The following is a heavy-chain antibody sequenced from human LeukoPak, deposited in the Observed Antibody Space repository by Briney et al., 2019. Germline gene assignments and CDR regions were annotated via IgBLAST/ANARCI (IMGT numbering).Heavy chain of an antibody. CDR3: PRGGGWPVKFDY. V-gene: IGHV4-34*01. D-gene: IGHD6-19*01. J-gene: IGHJ4*02. CDR1: GGSFSGYY. CDR2: INHSQST. Sequence: SETLSLTCAVYGGSFSGYYWSWIRQPPGKGLEWIGEINHSQSTNYDPSLKSRVTISVDTSENQFSLNLISVTAADTAVYYCPRGGGWPVKFDYWGQGTLVTVSS.